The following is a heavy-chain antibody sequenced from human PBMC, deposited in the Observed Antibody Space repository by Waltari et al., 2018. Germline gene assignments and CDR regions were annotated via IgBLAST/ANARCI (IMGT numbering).Heavy chain of an antibody. D-gene: IGHD2-15*01. CDR2: IIPILGIA. V-gene: IGHV1-69*04. J-gene: IGHJ4*02. CDR3: ARGETDGYSPMCFDY. CDR1: GGTFSSYA. Sequence: QVQLVQSGAEVKKPGSSVKVSCKASGGTFSSYAISWVRQAPGQGLEWMGGIIPILGIANYAQKFQGRVTITADEATSTAYMELSSLRSEDTAVHYCARGETDGYSPMCFDYWGQGTLVTVSS.